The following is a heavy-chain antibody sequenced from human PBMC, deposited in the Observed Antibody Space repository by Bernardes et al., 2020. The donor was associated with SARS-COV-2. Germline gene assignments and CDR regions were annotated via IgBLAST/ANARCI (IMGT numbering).Heavy chain of an antibody. CDR3: ARDPGGVIKGWFDP. CDR2: INHSGST. D-gene: IGHD3-16*02. CDR1: GGSFSGYY. V-gene: IGHV4-34*01. Sequence: AESLSLTCAVYGGSFSGYYWSWIRQPPGKGLEWIGAINHSGSTIYNPSLKSRVTISADTSKNQFSLKLSSVTAADTAVYYCARDPGGVIKGWFDPWGKGTLVTVSS. J-gene: IGHJ5*02.